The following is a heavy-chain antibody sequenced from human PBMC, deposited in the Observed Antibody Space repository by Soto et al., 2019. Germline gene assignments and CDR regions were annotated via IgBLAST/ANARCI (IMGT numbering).Heavy chain of an antibody. D-gene: IGHD1-1*01. J-gene: IGHJ6*03. CDR2: MNPNSGNT. CDR3: ARVPLRTGTTSYYYYYMDV. Sequence: ASVKVSCKASGYTFTSYDINWVRQATGQGLEWMGWMNPNSGNTGYAQKFQGRVTMTRNTSISTAYMELSSLRSEDTAVYYCARVPLRTGTTSYYYYYMDVWGKGTTVTVSS. V-gene: IGHV1-8*02. CDR1: GYTFTSYD.